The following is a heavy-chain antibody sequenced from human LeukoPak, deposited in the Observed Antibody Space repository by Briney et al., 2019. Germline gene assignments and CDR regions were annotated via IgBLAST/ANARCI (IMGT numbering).Heavy chain of an antibody. J-gene: IGHJ4*02. Sequence: GGSLRLSCAASGFTFSSYSMNWVRQAPGKGLEWVSSISSSSSYIYYADSVKGRFTISRDNAKNPLYLQMNSLRAEDTAVYHYAKDRHYASNVFDFWGQGTLVTVSS. CDR2: ISSSSSYI. D-gene: IGHD3-10*01. CDR1: GFTFSSYS. CDR3: AKDRHYASNVFDF. V-gene: IGHV3-21*01.